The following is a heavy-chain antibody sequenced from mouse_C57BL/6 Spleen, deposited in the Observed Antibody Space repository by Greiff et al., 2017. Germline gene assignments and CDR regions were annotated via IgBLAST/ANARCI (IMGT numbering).Heavy chain of an antibody. Sequence: QVQLQQSGAELVKPGASVKISCKASGYAFSSYWMNWVKQRPGQGLEWIGQIYPGDGDTNYNGKFKGKATLTADKSSSTAYMQLSSLTSEDSAVXCCARRGLRRGSYWYFDVWGTGTTVTVSS. CDR1: GYAFSSYW. V-gene: IGHV1-80*01. D-gene: IGHD2-4*01. CDR3: ARRGLRRGSYWYFDV. CDR2: IYPGDGDT. J-gene: IGHJ1*03.